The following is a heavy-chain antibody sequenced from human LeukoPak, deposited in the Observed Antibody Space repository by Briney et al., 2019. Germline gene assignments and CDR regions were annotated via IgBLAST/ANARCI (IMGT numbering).Heavy chain of an antibody. CDR2: ISYDGSNK. Sequence: GGSLRLSCAASGFTFSRYAMNWVRQAPGKGLEWVAVISYDGSNKYYADSVKGRFTISRDNSKNTLYLQMNSLRAEDTAVYYCARQAHAKYCSSTSCYRSYYYYYMDVWGQGTTVTVSS. J-gene: IGHJ6*03. D-gene: IGHD2-2*02. CDR3: ARQAHAKYCSSTSCYRSYYYYYMDV. CDR1: GFTFSRYA. V-gene: IGHV3-30-3*01.